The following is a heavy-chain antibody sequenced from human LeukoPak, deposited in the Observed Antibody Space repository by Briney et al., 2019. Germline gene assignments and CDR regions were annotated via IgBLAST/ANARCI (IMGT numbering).Heavy chain of an antibody. CDR2: ISHDGVI. CDR1: GLTFSSYV. J-gene: IGHJ4*02. Sequence: GGSLRLSCETAGLTFSSYVMHWVRRTPGKGLVWVSRISHDGVISYADSVKGRFTISRDNAKNTLILQMNSLRVEDTAVYYCARDWVYKIDYWGRGTLVTVSS. CDR3: ARDWVYKIDY. V-gene: IGHV3-74*01. D-gene: IGHD5-24*01.